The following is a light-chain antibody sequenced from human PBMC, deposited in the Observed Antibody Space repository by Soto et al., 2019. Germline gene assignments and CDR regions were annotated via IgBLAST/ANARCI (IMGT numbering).Light chain of an antibody. V-gene: IGKV3-11*01. Sequence: IVLTQSPATLSLWPGETAILSCRASQTVSSYLSWYQHKPGQAPRLLIYDASKSTPGIPARFSGSGSGTDFTLTISSLEPEDCAVYYCQQRSTSITFGQGTRMEIE. CDR1: QTVSSY. CDR3: QQRSTSIT. J-gene: IGKJ5*01. CDR2: DAS.